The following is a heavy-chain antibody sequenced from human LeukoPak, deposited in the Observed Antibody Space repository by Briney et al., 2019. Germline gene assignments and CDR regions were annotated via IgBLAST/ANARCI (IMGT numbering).Heavy chain of an antibody. CDR1: GFTVSTNS. Sequence: GGSLRLSCTVSGFTVSTNSMSWVRQAPGKGLEWVSFIYSDNTHYSDSVKGRFTISRDNSKNTLYLQMNSLRPEDTALYYCAKDRAARGRGNYFYMDVWGKGTTVTVSS. J-gene: IGHJ6*03. D-gene: IGHD2/OR15-2a*01. V-gene: IGHV3-53*05. CDR2: IYSDNT. CDR3: AKDRAARGRGNYFYMDV.